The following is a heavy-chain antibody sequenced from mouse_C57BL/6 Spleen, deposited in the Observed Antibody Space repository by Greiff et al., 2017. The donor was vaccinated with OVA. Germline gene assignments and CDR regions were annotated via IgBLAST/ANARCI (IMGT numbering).Heavy chain of an antibody. Sequence: QVQLQQSGAELVRPGTSVKVSCKASGYAFTNYLIEWVKQRPGQGLEWIGVINPGSGGTNYNEKFKGKATLTADKSSSTAYMQLSSLTSEDSAVYFCARVLGGGYWGQGTTLTVSS. CDR1: GYAFTNYL. CDR3: ARVLGGGY. J-gene: IGHJ2*01. CDR2: INPGSGGT. V-gene: IGHV1-54*01. D-gene: IGHD3-1*01.